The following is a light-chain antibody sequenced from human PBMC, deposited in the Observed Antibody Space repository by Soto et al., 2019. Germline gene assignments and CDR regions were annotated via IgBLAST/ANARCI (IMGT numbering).Light chain of an antibody. V-gene: IGLV1-44*01. Sequence: QSVLTQPPSASGTPGQRVTISCSGSSSNIGSNTVNWYQQLPGTATKLLIYSNNQRPSGVPDRFSGSKSGTSASLDISGLQSADEADYYCAAWDESLNGRVVFGGGTKVTVL. CDR2: SNN. CDR3: AAWDESLNGRVV. J-gene: IGLJ2*01. CDR1: SSNIGSNT.